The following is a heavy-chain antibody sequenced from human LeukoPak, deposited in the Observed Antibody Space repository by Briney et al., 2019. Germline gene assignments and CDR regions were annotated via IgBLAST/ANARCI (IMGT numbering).Heavy chain of an antibody. Sequence: ASVKVSCKASGYTFTSYYMHWVRQAPGQGLEWMGTINPRGGSTSYALKFQGRVTMTRDMSTSTVYMELSSLRSEDTAVYYCARDAGGPYINSSEWFDPWGQGTLVTVSS. J-gene: IGHJ5*02. CDR3: ARDAGGPYINSSEWFDP. CDR2: INPRGGST. CDR1: GYTFTSYY. V-gene: IGHV1-46*01. D-gene: IGHD6-6*01.